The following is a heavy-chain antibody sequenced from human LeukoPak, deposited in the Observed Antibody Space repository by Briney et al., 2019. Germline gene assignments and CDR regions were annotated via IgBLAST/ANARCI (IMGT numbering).Heavy chain of an antibody. CDR2: INPNSGGT. CDR1: GYTFTGYY. CDR3: ARGEYYDRSAYCFD. Sequence: GASVKVSCKASGYTFTGYYMHWVRQAPGQGLEWTGWINPNSGGTNYVQRFQGRVTMTRDTSISTAYMELSRLRSDDTAVYYCARGEYYDRSAYCFDWGQGTLVTVSS. D-gene: IGHD3-22*01. V-gene: IGHV1-2*02. J-gene: IGHJ4*02.